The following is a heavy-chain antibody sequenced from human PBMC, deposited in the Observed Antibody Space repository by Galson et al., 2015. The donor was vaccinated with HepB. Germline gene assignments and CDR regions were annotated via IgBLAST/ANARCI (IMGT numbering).Heavy chain of an antibody. J-gene: IGHJ4*02. CDR3: ARDRFSSGLYGLPGFDY. CDR1: GFTFSSYS. V-gene: IGHV3-21*01. D-gene: IGHD6-19*01. CDR2: ISSSSSYI. Sequence: SLRLSCAASGFTFSSYSMNWVRQAPGKGLEWVSAISSSSSYIYYADSVKGRFTISRDNAKNSLYLQMNSLRAEDTAVYYCARDRFSSGLYGLPGFDYWGQGPLVTVSS.